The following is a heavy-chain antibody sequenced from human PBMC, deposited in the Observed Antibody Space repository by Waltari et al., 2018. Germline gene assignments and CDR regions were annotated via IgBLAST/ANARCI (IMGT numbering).Heavy chain of an antibody. CDR3: ARGRLWVPYYYYGRDV. V-gene: IGHV1-8*01. D-gene: IGHD5-18*01. CDR1: GYTFTSSD. Sequence: QVQLVPSGAEVKKPGASVKVSCTASGYTFTSSDINWVRQATGQGLEWMGWMNTNSVKTGYAQKCQGRVTMTRNTYRSTAYMERSSLRAEDTAVYYWARGRLWVPYYYYGRDVWGQGTTVTVSS. J-gene: IGHJ6*02. CDR2: MNTNSVKT.